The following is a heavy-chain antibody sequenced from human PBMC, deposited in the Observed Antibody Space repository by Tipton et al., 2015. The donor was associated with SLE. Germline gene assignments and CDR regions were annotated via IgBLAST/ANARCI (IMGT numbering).Heavy chain of an antibody. Sequence: TLSLTCTVSGGSISNYYWSWIRQPPGQGLEWIGYVYYSEITSYNPSLKSRVTISLDTSKNQFSLKLTSVTAADTAVYYCARAGDLRDGFNFALDYWGQGTLVTVSS. J-gene: IGHJ4*02. CDR1: GGSISNYY. CDR2: VYYSEIT. V-gene: IGHV4-59*01. CDR3: ARAGDLRDGFNFALDY. D-gene: IGHD5-24*01.